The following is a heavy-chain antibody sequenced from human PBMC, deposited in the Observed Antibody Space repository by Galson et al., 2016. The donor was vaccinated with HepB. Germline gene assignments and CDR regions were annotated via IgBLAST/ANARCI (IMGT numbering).Heavy chain of an antibody. Sequence: TLSLTCTVSGASISRGLYHWTWIRQRPGEGLEWVGYVSSSGTTNYNASLKGRIAMSVDTSKNEFSVTLTSLTAADTAVYYCATDSRYGDPGFFGHWGRGALVTVSS. CDR2: VSSSGTT. CDR3: ATDSRYGDPGFFGH. V-gene: IGHV4-31*03. CDR1: GASISRGLYH. D-gene: IGHD4-17*01. J-gene: IGHJ4*02.